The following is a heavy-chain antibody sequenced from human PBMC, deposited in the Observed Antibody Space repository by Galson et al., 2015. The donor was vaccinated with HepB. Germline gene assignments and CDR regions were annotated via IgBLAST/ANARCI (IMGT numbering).Heavy chain of an antibody. D-gene: IGHD3-10*01. Sequence: SLRLSCAASGFTFSSYEMNWVRQAPGKGLEWVSYISSSGSTIYYADSVKGRFTISRDNAKNSLYLQMNSLRAEDTAVYYCARQRVLLWFGEFHPDAFDIWGLGTLVTVSS. J-gene: IGHJ3*02. CDR1: GFTFSSYE. CDR2: ISSSGSTI. V-gene: IGHV3-48*03. CDR3: ARQRVLLWFGEFHPDAFDI.